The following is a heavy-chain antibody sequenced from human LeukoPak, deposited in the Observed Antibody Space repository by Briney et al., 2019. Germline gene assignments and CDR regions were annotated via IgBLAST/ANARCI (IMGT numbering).Heavy chain of an antibody. CDR1: GGSFSGYY. D-gene: IGHD3-9*01. CDR3: ARGETQVLRYFDWLSGGGFDY. J-gene: IGHJ4*02. V-gene: IGHV4-34*01. CDR2: INHSGST. Sequence: KTSETLSLTCAVYGGSFSGYYWSWIRQPPGKGLEWIGEINHSGSTNYNPSLKSRVTISVDTSKNQFSLKLSSVTAADTAVYYCARGETQVLRYFDWLSGGGFDYWGQGTLVTVSS.